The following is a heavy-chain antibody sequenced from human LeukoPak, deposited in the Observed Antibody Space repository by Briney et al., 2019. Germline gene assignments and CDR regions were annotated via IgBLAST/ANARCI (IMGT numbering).Heavy chain of an antibody. Sequence: PSETLSLTCTVSGGSISSSSYYWGWIRQPPGKGLEWIGSIYYSGSTYYNPSLKSRVTISVDTSKNQFSLKLSSVTAADTAVYYCARRRTLGAVSAFDIWGQGTMVTVSS. J-gene: IGHJ3*02. CDR1: GGSISSSSYY. V-gene: IGHV4-39*07. D-gene: IGHD1-26*01. CDR2: IYYSGST. CDR3: ARRRTLGAVSAFDI.